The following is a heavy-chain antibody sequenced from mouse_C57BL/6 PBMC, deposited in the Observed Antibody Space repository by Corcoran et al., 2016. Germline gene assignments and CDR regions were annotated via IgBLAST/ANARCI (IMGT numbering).Heavy chain of an antibody. V-gene: IGHV9-3*01. D-gene: IGHD1-1*01. J-gene: IGHJ4*01. CDR1: GYTFTTYG. Sequence: QIQVVQSGPELKKPGETVKISCKASGYTFTTYGMSWGKQAAGKGLKWVVWINTYSGVPTYADDFKGRFAFSLETSASTAYLQINNLKDEDTATYFCSRDATVGADAMDYWGQGTSVAVSS. CDR2: INTYSGVP. CDR3: SRDATVGADAMDY.